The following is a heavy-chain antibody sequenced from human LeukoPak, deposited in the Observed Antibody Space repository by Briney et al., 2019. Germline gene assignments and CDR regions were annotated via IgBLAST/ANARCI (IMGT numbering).Heavy chain of an antibody. CDR1: GGTFSSYA. J-gene: IGHJ3*02. D-gene: IGHD1-26*01. Sequence: SVKVSCKASGGTFSSYAICWVRQAPGQGLEWMGGIIPIFGTANYAQKFQGRVTITADESTSTAYMELSSLRSEDTAVYYCARERIVGTIGAFDIWGQGTMVTVSS. CDR3: ARERIVGTIGAFDI. CDR2: IIPIFGTA. V-gene: IGHV1-69*01.